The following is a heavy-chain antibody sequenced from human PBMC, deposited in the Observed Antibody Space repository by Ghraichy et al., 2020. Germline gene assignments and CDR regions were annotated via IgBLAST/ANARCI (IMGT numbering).Heavy chain of an antibody. CDR1: GGSIISNHR. CDR2: IHHSGST. CDR3: ARTSYFGSAFDP. Sequence: GSLSLTCAVSGGSIISNHRWSWVRQPPGKGLEWIAEIHHSGSTNYNTSLKSRVTMSVDTSKNQISLKLSSVTAADTAVYYCARTSYFGSAFDPWGQGTLVTVSS. D-gene: IGHD3-10*01. J-gene: IGHJ5*02. V-gene: IGHV4-4*02.